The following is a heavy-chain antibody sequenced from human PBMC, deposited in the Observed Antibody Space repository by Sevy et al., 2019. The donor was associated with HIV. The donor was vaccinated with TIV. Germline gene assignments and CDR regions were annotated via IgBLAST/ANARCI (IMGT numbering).Heavy chain of an antibody. V-gene: IGHV3-21*04. CDR3: AREGSTRPHDY. Sequence: GESLKISCAASGFAFYDYSMSWIRQAPGKGLGWVATFSFGCGKINYADSVKGRFTISRDNSKNSFYLQMDNLRVEDTALYYCAREGSTRPHDYWGQGTRVTVSS. CDR1: GFAFYDYS. J-gene: IGHJ4*02. D-gene: IGHD3-10*01. CDR2: FSFGCGKI.